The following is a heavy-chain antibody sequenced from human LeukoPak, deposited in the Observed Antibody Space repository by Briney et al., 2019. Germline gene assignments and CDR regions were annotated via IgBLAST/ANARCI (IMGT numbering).Heavy chain of an antibody. D-gene: IGHD3-3*01. CDR2: IYHSGNT. V-gene: IGHV4-30-4*08. J-gene: IGHJ4*02. CDR1: GGSISSGDYY. Sequence: SETLSLTCTVSGGSISSGDYYWSWIRQPPGKGLEWIGYIYHSGNTYYNPSLKSRPTISVDTPRNQFSLKLRSVTAADTAVYYCARGGTRITIVGVVINDFDYWGQGTLVTVSS. CDR3: ARGGTRITIVGVVINDFDY.